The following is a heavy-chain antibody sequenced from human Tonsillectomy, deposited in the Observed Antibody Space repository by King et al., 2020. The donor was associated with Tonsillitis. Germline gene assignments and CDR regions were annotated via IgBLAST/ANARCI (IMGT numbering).Heavy chain of an antibody. J-gene: IGHJ4*02. CDR1: GYRFTSYW. D-gene: IGHD3-22*01. CDR3: ARQPYVSSGYYFDY. Sequence: VQLGESGAEVKKPGESLKSSCKGSGYRFTSYWIGWVRQMPGKGLDGRGFFYPGDSDTRYSPSFQGKVTISADKSISPAYLPWSSLKASYTAMYYCARQPYVSSGYYFDYWGQGTLVTVSS. V-gene: IGHV5-51*01. CDR2: FYPGDSDT.